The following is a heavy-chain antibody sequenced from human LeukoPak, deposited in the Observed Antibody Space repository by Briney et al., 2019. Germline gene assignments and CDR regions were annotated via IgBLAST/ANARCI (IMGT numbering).Heavy chain of an antibody. J-gene: IGHJ4*02. CDR2: INPNSGGT. V-gene: IGHV1-2*02. CDR1: GYTFTGYY. CDR3: ARDLLGYYDCSGSSDY. Sequence: GASVKVSCKASGYTFTGYYMHWVRQAPGQGLEWMGWINPNSGGTNYAQKFQGRVTMTRDTSISTAYMELSRLRSDDTAVYYCARDLLGYYDCSGSSDYWGQGTLVTVSS. D-gene: IGHD3-22*01.